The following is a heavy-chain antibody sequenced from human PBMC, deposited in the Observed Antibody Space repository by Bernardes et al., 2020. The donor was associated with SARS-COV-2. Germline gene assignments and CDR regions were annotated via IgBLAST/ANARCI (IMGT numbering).Heavy chain of an antibody. Sequence: GSLSLSCAASGFTFSGSAMHWVRQASGKGLEWVGRIRSKANSYATAYAASVKGRFTISRDDSKNTAYLQMNSLKTEDTAVYYCTRPGYSNYYWGQGTLVTVSS. D-gene: IGHD4-4*01. J-gene: IGHJ4*02. CDR1: GFTFSGSA. CDR3: TRPGYSNYY. CDR2: IRSKANSYAT. V-gene: IGHV3-73*01.